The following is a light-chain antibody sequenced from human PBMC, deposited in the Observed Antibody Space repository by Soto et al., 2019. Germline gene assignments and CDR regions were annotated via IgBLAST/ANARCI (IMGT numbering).Light chain of an antibody. CDR3: QQYGSSPYT. V-gene: IGKV3-20*01. J-gene: IGKJ2*01. Sequence: EIVLTQSPGTVSLSPGERATLFCRASQSVSSSSLAWYQQRPGQAPRLLIYGASGRATGTPDRFSGSGSGTDFTLTVSRLEPDDFAVYYCQQYGSSPYTFGQGTKLEIK. CDR2: GAS. CDR1: QSVSSSS.